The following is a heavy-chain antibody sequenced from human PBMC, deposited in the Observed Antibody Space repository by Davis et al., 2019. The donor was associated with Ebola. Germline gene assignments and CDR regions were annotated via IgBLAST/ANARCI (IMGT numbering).Heavy chain of an antibody. CDR3: ARACAHCAGDPTRYYFDY. V-gene: IGHV3-30*01. Sequence: DTVRGRFTISRDNSKNTLYLQMDSLRAEDTAVYYCARACAHCAGDPTRYYFDYWGQGTLVTVSS. J-gene: IGHJ4*02. D-gene: IGHD2-21*01.